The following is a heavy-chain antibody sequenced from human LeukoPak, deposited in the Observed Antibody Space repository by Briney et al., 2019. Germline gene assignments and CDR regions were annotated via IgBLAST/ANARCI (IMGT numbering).Heavy chain of an antibody. CDR2: ISAYNGNT. CDR3: AVVVTAIGRNSLSDY. V-gene: IGHV1-18*01. D-gene: IGHD2-21*02. Sequence: GASVKVSCEASGYTFTSYGISWVRQAPGQGLEWMGWISAYNGNTNYAQKLQGRVTMTTDTSTSTAYMELRSLRSDDTAVYYCAVVVTAIGRNSLSDYWGQGTLVTVSS. J-gene: IGHJ4*02. CDR1: GYTFTSYG.